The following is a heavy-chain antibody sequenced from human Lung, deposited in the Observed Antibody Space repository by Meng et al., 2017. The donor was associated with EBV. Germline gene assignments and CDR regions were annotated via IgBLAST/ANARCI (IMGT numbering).Heavy chain of an antibody. CDR2: INPRNGGT. J-gene: IGHJ5*02. V-gene: IGHV1-2*06. CDR3: ARSGGGNWFDP. D-gene: IGHD1-26*01. CDR1: GYTFNDYH. Sequence: QVQLVQAGAGVRKPGALLKVSCRASGYTFNDYHLHWVRQAPGQGLEWMGRINPRNGGTNYPRDFQGRVTMTTDMLTNTAYMELSSLRSDDTAVYYCARSGGGNWFDPWGQGTLVTVSS.